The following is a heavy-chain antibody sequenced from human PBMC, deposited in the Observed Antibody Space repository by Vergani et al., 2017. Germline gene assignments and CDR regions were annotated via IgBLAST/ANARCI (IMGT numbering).Heavy chain of an antibody. D-gene: IGHD3-10*01. CDR3: AKQYFVSGNYLFDY. Sequence: QVKLEESGGGVVQPGRSLRLSCAASGFSFGNYAMHWVRQAPGKGLEWVGVISYDGTEKKYADSVNGRFTISRDNSKNMLFLQMNNLRTEDTAIYYCAKQYFVSGNYLFDYWGQGTLVTVSS. CDR2: ISYDGTEK. V-gene: IGHV3-30-3*02. CDR1: GFSFGNYA. J-gene: IGHJ4*02.